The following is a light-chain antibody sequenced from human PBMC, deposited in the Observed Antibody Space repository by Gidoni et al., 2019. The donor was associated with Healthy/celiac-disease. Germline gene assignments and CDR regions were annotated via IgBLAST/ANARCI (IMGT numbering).Light chain of an antibody. CDR2: VAS. J-gene: IGKJ2*01. Sequence: EIVLTQSPGTLSLSPWERATVSCRASQSISSSYLAWYQQKPGQAPRLLIYVASSRATGIPARFIGSGSATDFTLTISRLEPQDFAVYYCQQYGSSPPYTFGQGTKLEIK. CDR3: QQYGSSPPYT. CDR1: QSISSSY. V-gene: IGKV3-20*01.